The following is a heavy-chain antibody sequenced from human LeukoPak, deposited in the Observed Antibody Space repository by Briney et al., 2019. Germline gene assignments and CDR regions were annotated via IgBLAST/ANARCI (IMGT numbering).Heavy chain of an antibody. J-gene: IGHJ5*02. V-gene: IGHV4-34*01. Sequence: SETLSLTCAVYGGSSSGYYWSWIRQPPGKGLEWIGEINHSGSTNYNPSLKSRVTISVDTSKNQFSLKLTSVTAADTAVYYCARDLWQWLPREYNWFDPWGQGTLVTVSS. D-gene: IGHD6-19*01. CDR2: INHSGST. CDR3: ARDLWQWLPREYNWFDP. CDR1: GGSSSGYY.